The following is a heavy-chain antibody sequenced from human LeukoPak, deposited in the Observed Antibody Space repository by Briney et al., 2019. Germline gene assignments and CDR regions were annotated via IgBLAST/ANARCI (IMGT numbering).Heavy chain of an antibody. D-gene: IGHD1-26*01. J-gene: IGHJ3*01. CDR1: GFTVSSNY. Sequence: GGSLRLSCAASGFTVSSNYMSWVRQAPGKGLEWVSIIYSGGSPYYADSLKGRFTISRDNSKNTLYLQMNSLRADDTAVYYCARTIVGETYDAFDLWGQGTEVTVSS. V-gene: IGHV3-53*01. CDR2: IYSGGSP. CDR3: ARTIVGETYDAFDL.